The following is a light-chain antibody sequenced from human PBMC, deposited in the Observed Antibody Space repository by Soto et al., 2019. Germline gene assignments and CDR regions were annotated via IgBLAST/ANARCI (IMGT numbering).Light chain of an antibody. V-gene: IGLV2-14*01. Sequence: QSALTQHASVSGSPGQSITVSCTGTSSDVGGYKYVSWYQQHPGKAPRLMIYDVTNRPSGVSNRFSGSKSGNTASLTISGLEDEDEADYYCSSYRRGSTYVFGTGTKLTVL. CDR2: DVT. CDR3: SSYRRGSTYV. J-gene: IGLJ1*01. CDR1: SSDVGGYKY.